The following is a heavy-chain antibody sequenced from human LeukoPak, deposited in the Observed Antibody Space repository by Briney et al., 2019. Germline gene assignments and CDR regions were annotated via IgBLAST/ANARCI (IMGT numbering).Heavy chain of an antibody. Sequence: GASVKVSCKASGYTFTSYDINWVRQATGQGLEWMGWMNPNSGNTGYAQKFQGRVTMTRNTPISTAYMELSSLRSEDTAVYYCARGSWYDFWSGYYIVTYFDYWGQGTLVTVSS. D-gene: IGHD3-3*01. V-gene: IGHV1-8*01. CDR3: ARGSWYDFWSGYYIVTYFDY. J-gene: IGHJ4*02. CDR2: MNPNSGNT. CDR1: GYTFTSYD.